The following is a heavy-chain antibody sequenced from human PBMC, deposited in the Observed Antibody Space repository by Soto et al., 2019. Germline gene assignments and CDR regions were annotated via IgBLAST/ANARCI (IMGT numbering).Heavy chain of an antibody. CDR2: INPNSGGT. D-gene: IGHD3-10*01. CDR3: ARGVGSHYYYYYMDV. CDR1: GYTFTGYY. V-gene: IGHV1-2*04. J-gene: IGHJ6*03. Sequence: ASVKVSCKASGYTFTGYYMHWVRQAPGQGLEWMGWINPNSGGTNYAQKFQGWVTMTRDTSISTAYMELSRLRSDDTAVYYCARGVGSHYYYYYMDVWGKGTTVTVSS.